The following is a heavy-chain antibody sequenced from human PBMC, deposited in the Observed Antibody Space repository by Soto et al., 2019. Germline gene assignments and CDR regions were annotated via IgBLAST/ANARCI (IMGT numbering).Heavy chain of an antibody. Sequence: ESGGGVVQPGRSLRLSCAASGFTFSSYGMHWVRQAPGKGLEWVAVISYDGSNKYYADSVKGRFTISRDNSKNTLYLQMNSLRAEDTAVYYCAKGPQRHYYDSSGNFDYWGQGTLVTVSS. V-gene: IGHV3-30*18. CDR3: AKGPQRHYYDSSGNFDY. CDR2: ISYDGSNK. CDR1: GFTFSSYG. D-gene: IGHD3-22*01. J-gene: IGHJ4*02.